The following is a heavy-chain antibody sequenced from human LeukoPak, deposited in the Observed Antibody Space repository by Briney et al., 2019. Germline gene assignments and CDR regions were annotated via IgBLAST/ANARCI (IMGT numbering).Heavy chain of an antibody. J-gene: IGHJ4*02. CDR3: ARGGRGIAAAGGEDY. V-gene: IGHV3-23*01. Sequence: PGGSLRLSCAASGFTFSNYAMNWVRQAPGKGLEWVSGISGNDGSAYYADSVKGRFTISRDNSKNTLYLQMNSLRAEDTAVYYCARGGRGIAAAGGEDYWGQGTLVTVSS. CDR2: ISGNDGSA. CDR1: GFTFSNYA. D-gene: IGHD6-13*01.